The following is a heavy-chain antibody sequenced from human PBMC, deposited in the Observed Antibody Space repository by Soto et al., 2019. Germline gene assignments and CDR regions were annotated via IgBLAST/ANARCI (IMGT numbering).Heavy chain of an antibody. V-gene: IGHV4-31*02. Sequence: SETLSLTCTVSGGSISSGGYYWSWIRQDPGKGLEWIGYIYYSGSTYYNPSLKSRVTISVDTSKNQFSLKLSSVTAADAAVYYCATHYYDSSGYRSTQYYFDYWGQGTLVTVSS. CDR3: ATHYYDSSGYRSTQYYFDY. CDR1: GGSISSGGYY. CDR2: IYYSGST. D-gene: IGHD3-22*01. J-gene: IGHJ4*02.